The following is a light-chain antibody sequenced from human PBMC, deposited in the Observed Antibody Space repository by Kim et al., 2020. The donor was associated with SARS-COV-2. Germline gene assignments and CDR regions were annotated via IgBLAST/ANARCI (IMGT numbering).Light chain of an antibody. CDR1: QDISNY. Sequence: DIQMTQSPSSLSESVGDRVTITCQASQDISNYLNWYQQKPGKAPKLLIYDASNLETGVPSRFSGSGSGTDFTFTISSLQPEDIATYYFQQYDNLPGTLTFGGGTTVDLK. J-gene: IGKJ4*01. CDR2: DAS. CDR3: QQYDNLPGTLT. V-gene: IGKV1-33*01.